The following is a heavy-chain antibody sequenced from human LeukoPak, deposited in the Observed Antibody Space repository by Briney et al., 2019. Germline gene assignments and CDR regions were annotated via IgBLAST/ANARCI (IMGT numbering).Heavy chain of an antibody. CDR1: GGTFSSYA. CDR2: IIPILGIA. J-gene: IGHJ4*02. CDR3: AIPFGGFTGHFDY. V-gene: IGHV1-69*04. D-gene: IGHD3-16*01. Sequence: GSSVKVSCKASGGTFSSYAISWVRQAPGQGLEWMGRIIPILGIANYAQKFQGRVTITADKSTSTAYMELSSLRSEDTAVYYCAIPFGGFTGHFDYWGQGTLVTVSS.